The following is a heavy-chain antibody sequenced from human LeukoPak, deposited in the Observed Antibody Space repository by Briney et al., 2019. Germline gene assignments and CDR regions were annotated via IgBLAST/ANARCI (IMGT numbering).Heavy chain of an antibody. CDR2: IWYEGSNK. CDR3: ARDPSSSWSDLVH. D-gene: IGHD6-13*01. V-gene: IGHV3-33*01. CDR1: GFTFSSYG. J-gene: IGHJ4*02. Sequence: GRALRLSCAASGFTFSSYGMHWVRQAPGKGLDWVAVIWYEGSNKYYADSVKGRFTISRDNSKNTLYLQMNSLRAEDTAVYYCARDPSSSWSDLVHWGQGTLVTVSS.